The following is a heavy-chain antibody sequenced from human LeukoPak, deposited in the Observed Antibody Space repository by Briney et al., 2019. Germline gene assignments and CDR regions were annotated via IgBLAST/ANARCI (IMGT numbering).Heavy chain of an antibody. V-gene: IGHV3-73*01. CDR1: GFTFSGSA. Sequence: GGSLRLSCAASGFTFSGSAVHWVPQASGKGLEWVGRIRSKANSYATAYAASVKGRFTISRDDSKNTAYLQMNSLKTEDTAVYYCTRLGEAVAGTEDYWGQGTLVTVSS. D-gene: IGHD6-19*01. J-gene: IGHJ4*02. CDR2: IRSKANSYAT. CDR3: TRLGEAVAGTEDY.